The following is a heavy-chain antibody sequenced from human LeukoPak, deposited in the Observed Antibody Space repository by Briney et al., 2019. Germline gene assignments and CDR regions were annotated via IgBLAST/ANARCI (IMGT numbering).Heavy chain of an antibody. J-gene: IGHJ4*02. CDR2: VSAYNGNT. CDR3: ARDEDIEYYYGSGSYGLDY. CDR1: GYTFTSYG. D-gene: IGHD3-10*01. V-gene: IGHV1-18*01. Sequence: ASVKVSCKASGYTFTSYGISWVRQAPGQGLEWMGWVSAYNGNTNYAQKLQGRVTMTTDTSTSTAYMELRSLRSDDTAVYYCARDEDIEYYYGSGSYGLDYWGQGTLVTVSS.